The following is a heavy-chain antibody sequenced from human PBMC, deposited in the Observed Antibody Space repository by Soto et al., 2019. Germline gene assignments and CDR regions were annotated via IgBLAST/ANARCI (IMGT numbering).Heavy chain of an antibody. CDR2: IGESGTNT. Sequence: EVQLLESGGGLVQPGGSLRLSCADSGFTFSTYAMSWVRQAPGKGLEWVSTIGESGTNTYYADSVTGRFTISRDNSKNTLYLEMISLRAGATAFYSGANWYSGCPAHFLHWGQGTLVTVSS. J-gene: IGHJ1*01. V-gene: IGHV3-23*01. CDR3: ANWYSGCPAHFLH. CDR1: GFTFSTYA. D-gene: IGHD1-26*01.